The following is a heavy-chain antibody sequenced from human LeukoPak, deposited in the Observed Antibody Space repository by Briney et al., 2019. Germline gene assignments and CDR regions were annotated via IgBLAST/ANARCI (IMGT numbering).Heavy chain of an antibody. V-gene: IGHV3-33*06. CDR1: GFTFSSYG. D-gene: IGHD1-26*01. CDR2: IWYNGSNK. CDR3: AKDPVGPWKYSGSYY. J-gene: IGHJ4*02. Sequence: GGSLRLSCAASGFTFSSYGMHWVRQAPGKGLEWVAVIWYNGSNKYYADSVKGRFTISRDNSKNTLYLQMNSLRAEDTAVYYCAKDPVGPWKYSGSYYWGQGTLVTVSS.